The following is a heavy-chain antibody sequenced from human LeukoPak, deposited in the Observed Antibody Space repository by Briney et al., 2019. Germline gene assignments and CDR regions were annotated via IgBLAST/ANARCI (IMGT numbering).Heavy chain of an antibody. D-gene: IGHD2-21*01. CDR3: ARDSRPYCGGDCYTSLGGYYMDV. CDR1: GFSFGNFW. Sequence: GGSLRLSCATSGFSFGNFWMGWVRQAPGKGLEWVANMNPDGSQRNYVGSVKGRFTISRDSANNSVYLQMNSLRAEDTAVYYCARDSRPYCGGDCYTSLGGYYMDVWGKGTTITVSS. J-gene: IGHJ6*03. V-gene: IGHV3-7*01. CDR2: MNPDGSQR.